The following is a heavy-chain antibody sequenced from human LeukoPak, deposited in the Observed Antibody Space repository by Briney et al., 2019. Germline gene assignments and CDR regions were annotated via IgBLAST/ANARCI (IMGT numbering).Heavy chain of an antibody. J-gene: IGHJ4*02. D-gene: IGHD5-18*01. CDR2: ISANGDDT. CDR3: VKEDSAYYDY. V-gene: IGHV3-64D*06. Sequence: GGSLRLPCSASGLTFRNFLMHWFRQPPRKGLEYVAAISANGDDTYYKDSVKGRFTISRDNYKNTLNLQLSSLKSDDTAVYYCVKEDSAYYDYWGQGTLVTVSS. CDR1: GLTFRNFL.